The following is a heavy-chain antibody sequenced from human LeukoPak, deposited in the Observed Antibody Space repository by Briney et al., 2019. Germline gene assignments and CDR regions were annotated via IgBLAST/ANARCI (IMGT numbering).Heavy chain of an antibody. CDR2: ISSTGSTI. CDR3: AKGDTYYYNDY. CDR1: GFTFSSYE. J-gene: IGHJ4*02. Sequence: PGGSLRLSCAASGFTFSSYEMNWVRQAPRKGLEWVSYISSTGSTIYYADSVKGRFTISRDNAKNSLYLQMNSLRAEDTAVYYCAKGDTYYYNDYWGQGTLVTVSS. V-gene: IGHV3-48*03. D-gene: IGHD3-10*01.